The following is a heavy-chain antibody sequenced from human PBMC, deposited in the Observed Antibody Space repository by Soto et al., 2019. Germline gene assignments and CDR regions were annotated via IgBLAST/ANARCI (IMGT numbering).Heavy chain of an antibody. CDR3: ARVVTAIGGGAFDI. V-gene: IGHV4-30-2*01. Sequence: SETLSLTCAVSGGSISSGGYSWSWIRQPPGKGLEWIGYIYHSGSTYYNPSLKSRVTISVDRSKNQFSLKLSSVTAADTAVYYCARVVTAIGGGAFDIWGQGTMVNVSS. J-gene: IGHJ3*02. D-gene: IGHD2-21*02. CDR2: IYHSGST. CDR1: GGSISSGGYS.